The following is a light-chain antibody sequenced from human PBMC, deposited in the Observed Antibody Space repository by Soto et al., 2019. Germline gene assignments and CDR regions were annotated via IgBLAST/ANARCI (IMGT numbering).Light chain of an antibody. CDR1: QSVSSY. CDR2: DAS. CDR3: QQYNNWPFT. V-gene: IGKV3-11*01. Sequence: EIVMTQSPVTLSVSPGERATLTCRASQSVSSYVACYQQKPGQAPRLLIYDASNRATGIPARFRGSGSGTDFTLTISSLEPEDFAVYYCQQYNNWPFTFGPGTKVDI. J-gene: IGKJ3*01.